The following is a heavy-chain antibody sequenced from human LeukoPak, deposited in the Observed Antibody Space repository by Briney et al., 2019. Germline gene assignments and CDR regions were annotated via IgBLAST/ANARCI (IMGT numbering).Heavy chain of an antibody. CDR3: ARDVITMVRGVIIGGYDY. D-gene: IGHD3-10*01. CDR2: INHSGST. V-gene: IGHV4-34*01. Sequence: SETLSLTCAVYGGSFSGYYWSWIRQPPGKGLEWIGEINHSGSTNYNPSLKSRVTISVDTSKNQFSLKLSSVTAADTAVYYCARDVITMVRGVIIGGYDYWGQGTLVTVSS. CDR1: GGSFSGYY. J-gene: IGHJ4*02.